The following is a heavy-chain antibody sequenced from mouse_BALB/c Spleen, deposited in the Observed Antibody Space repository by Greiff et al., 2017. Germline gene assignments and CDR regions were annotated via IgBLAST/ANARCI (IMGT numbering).Heavy chain of an antibody. CDR3: ARGYYGYDGGSWFAY. Sequence: EVKLLESGPGLVKPSQSLSLTCTVTGYSITSDYAWNWIRQFPGNKLEWMGYISYSGSTSYNPSLKSRISITRDTSKNQFFLQLNSVTTEDTATYYCARGYYGYDGGSWFAYWGQGTLVTVSA. CDR1: GYSITSDYA. CDR2: ISYSGST. D-gene: IGHD2-2*01. J-gene: IGHJ3*01. V-gene: IGHV3-2*02.